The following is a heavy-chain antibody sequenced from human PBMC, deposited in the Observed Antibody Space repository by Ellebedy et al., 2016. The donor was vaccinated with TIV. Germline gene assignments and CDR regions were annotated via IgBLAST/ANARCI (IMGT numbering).Heavy chain of an antibody. Sequence: GESLKISXAASGFTFSDYYMSWIRQAPGKGLEWVSYISSSSSYTNYADSVKGRFTISRDNAKNSLYLQMNSLRAEDTAVYYCASGRGVVVAATPDYYYGMDVWGQGTTVTVSS. CDR3: ASGRGVVVAATPDYYYGMDV. CDR2: ISSSSSYT. CDR1: GFTFSDYY. V-gene: IGHV3-11*03. D-gene: IGHD2-15*01. J-gene: IGHJ6*02.